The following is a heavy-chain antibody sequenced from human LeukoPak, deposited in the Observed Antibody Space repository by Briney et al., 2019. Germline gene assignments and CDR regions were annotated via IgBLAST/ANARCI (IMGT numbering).Heavy chain of an antibody. CDR2: IYHSGKS. V-gene: IGHV4-38-2*02. CDR1: GYSISSGYY. Sequence: SETLSLTCSVSGYSISSGYYWDWIRQPPGKGLEWIASIYHSGKSYYNPSLESRVTISVDTSKNQFSLKLSSVTAADTAVYYCARHRWYYGPADYWGQGTLVTVSS. J-gene: IGHJ4*02. D-gene: IGHD3-10*01. CDR3: ARHRWYYGPADY.